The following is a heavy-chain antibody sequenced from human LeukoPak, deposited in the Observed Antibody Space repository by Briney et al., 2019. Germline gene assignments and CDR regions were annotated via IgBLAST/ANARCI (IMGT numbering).Heavy chain of an antibody. CDR3: ARGIDY. CDR2: IYHSGST. CDR1: GGPISFYY. V-gene: IGHV4-59*01. Sequence: SETLSLTCTVSGGPISFYYWSWIRQPPGKGLEWIGYIYHSGSTNYNPSLKSRVTISVDTSKNHFSLKLTSVTAADTAVYYCARGIDYWGQGTLVTVSS. J-gene: IGHJ4*02.